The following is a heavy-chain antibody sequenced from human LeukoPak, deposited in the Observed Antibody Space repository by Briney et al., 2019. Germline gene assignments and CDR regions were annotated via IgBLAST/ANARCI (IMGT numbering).Heavy chain of an antibody. Sequence: KSSETLSLTCAVYGGSFSGYYWSWIRQPPGKGLEWIGEINHSGSTNYNPSLKGRVTISVDTSKNQFSLKLSSVTAADTAVYYCARGGGYYLYYFDYWGQGTWVTVSS. CDR2: INHSGST. J-gene: IGHJ4*02. D-gene: IGHD3-3*01. CDR1: GGSFSGYY. V-gene: IGHV4-34*01. CDR3: ARGGGYYLYYFDY.